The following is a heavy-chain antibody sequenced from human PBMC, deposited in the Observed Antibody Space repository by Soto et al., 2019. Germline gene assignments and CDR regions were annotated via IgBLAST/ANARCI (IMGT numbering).Heavy chain of an antibody. CDR1: GFTFSGYA. CDR2: ISGSGGST. CDR3: AKDRLAPYYFDY. J-gene: IGHJ4*02. Sequence: GGSLRLSCAASGFTFSGYAMIWVRQAPGKGLEWVSAISGSGGSTYYADSVKGRFTISRDNSKNTLYLQMNSLRAEDTAVYYCAKDRLAPYYFDYWGQGTLVTVSS. D-gene: IGHD6-6*01. V-gene: IGHV3-23*01.